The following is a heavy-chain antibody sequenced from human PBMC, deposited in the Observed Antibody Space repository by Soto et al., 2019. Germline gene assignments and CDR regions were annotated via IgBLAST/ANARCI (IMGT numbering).Heavy chain of an antibody. CDR2: IYYSGST. Sequence: QVQLQESGPGLVKPSETLSLTCTVSGGSISSYYWSWIRQPPGKGLEWIGYIYYSGSTNYNPSLKSRVTISVDTSKNQFSLKLSSVTAADTAVYYCAMERGVNDFGVVISYWFDPWGQGTLVTVSS. J-gene: IGHJ5*02. CDR1: GGSISSYY. D-gene: IGHD3-3*01. CDR3: AMERGVNDFGVVISYWFDP. V-gene: IGHV4-59*01.